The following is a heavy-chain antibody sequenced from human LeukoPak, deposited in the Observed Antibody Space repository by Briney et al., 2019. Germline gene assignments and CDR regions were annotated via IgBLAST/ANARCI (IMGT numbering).Heavy chain of an antibody. D-gene: IGHD6-13*01. J-gene: IGHJ6*03. CDR1: GGSISSYY. CDR2: IYTSGST. Sequence: PSETLSLTCTVSGGSISSYYWSWIRQPAGKGLEWIGRIYTSGSTNYNPSLKSRVTMSVDTSKNQFSLKLSSVTAADTAVYYCARDRGSSPYYYYYYMDVWGKGTTVTVSS. CDR3: ARDRGSSPYYYYYYMDV. V-gene: IGHV4-4*07.